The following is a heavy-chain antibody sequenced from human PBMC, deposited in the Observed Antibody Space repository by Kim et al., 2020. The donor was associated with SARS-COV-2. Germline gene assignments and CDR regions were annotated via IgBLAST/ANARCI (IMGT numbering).Heavy chain of an antibody. V-gene: IGHV3-15*01. Sequence: VTGRFTISRDDSTNTLYLQMNSLTNEDTAVYYCTTDPTLHQWGLLAIDLWGRGTLVTVSS. J-gene: IGHJ2*01. CDR3: TTDPTLHQWGLLAIDL. D-gene: IGHD1-26*01.